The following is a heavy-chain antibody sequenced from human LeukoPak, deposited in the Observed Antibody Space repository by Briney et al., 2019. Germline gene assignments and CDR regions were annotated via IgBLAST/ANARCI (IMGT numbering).Heavy chain of an antibody. D-gene: IGHD6-13*01. CDR2: ISSSGSTI. J-gene: IGHJ6*02. V-gene: IGHV3-48*04. CDR3: ARCGIAAAGGYYYYYGMDV. Sequence: HPGGSQRLSCAASGFTFSSYSMNWVRQAPGKGLEWVSSISSSGSTIYYADSVKGRFTISRDNAKNSLYLQMNSLRAEDTAVYYCARCGIAAAGGYYYYYGMDVWGQGTTVTVSS. CDR1: GFTFSSYS.